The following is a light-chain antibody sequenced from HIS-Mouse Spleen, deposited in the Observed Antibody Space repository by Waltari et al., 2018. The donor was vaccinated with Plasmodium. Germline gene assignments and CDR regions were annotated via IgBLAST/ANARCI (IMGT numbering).Light chain of an antibody. CDR3: QAWDSSTVV. V-gene: IGLV3-1*01. J-gene: IGLJ2*01. CDR2: QES. CDR1: KLGDKY. Sequence: SYELTQPPSVSVSPGQTASITCSGDKLGDKYACWYQQKPGQSPVLVIYQESKRPSGIPERLSGANTRNAATLTISGTQAMDEADYYCQAWDSSTVVFGGGTKLTV.